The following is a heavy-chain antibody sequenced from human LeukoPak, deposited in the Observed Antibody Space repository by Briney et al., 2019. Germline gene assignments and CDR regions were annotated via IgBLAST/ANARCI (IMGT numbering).Heavy chain of an antibody. V-gene: IGHV1-8*03. Sequence: ASVKVSCKASGYNFTYYYIHWVRQAPGQGLEWMGWINPNSGNTGYAQKFQGRVTITRNTSISTAYMELSSLRSEDTAVYYCARGRGHDCSGGSCYLSTYYYYYMDVWGKGTTVTVSS. CDR1: GYNFTYYY. CDR2: INPNSGNT. J-gene: IGHJ6*03. D-gene: IGHD2-15*01. CDR3: ARGRGHDCSGGSCYLSTYYYYYMDV.